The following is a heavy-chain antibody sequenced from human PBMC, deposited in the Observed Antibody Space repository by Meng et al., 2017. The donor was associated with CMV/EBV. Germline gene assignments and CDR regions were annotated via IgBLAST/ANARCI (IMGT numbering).Heavy chain of an antibody. CDR2: IYPGDSDT. CDR3: ARGVDSGYYYYGMDV. Sequence: GESLKISCKGSGYSFTSYWIGWVRQMPGKGLEWMGIIYPGDSDTRYSPSFQGQVTISADKSISTAYLQWSSLKASDTVMYYCARGVDSGYYYYGMDVWGQGTTVTVSS. CDR1: GYSFTSYW. J-gene: IGHJ6*02. D-gene: IGHD3-10*01. V-gene: IGHV5-51*01.